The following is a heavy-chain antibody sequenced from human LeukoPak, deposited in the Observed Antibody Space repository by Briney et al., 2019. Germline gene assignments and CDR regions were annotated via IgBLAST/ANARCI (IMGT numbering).Heavy chain of an antibody. CDR3: RGWCTGEAYDIWFDR. Sequence: NPSETLSLTCTVSGGSICISNYYCGSIRLPPGKGLECNGSIYYSGSTYYNPSRKSRVTLSVDTSNNQFSLKLTSVTAADTAVYYCRGWCTGEAYDIWFDRWGQGTLVTVSS. J-gene: IGHJ5*02. V-gene: IGHV4-39*01. CDR1: GGSICISNYY. CDR2: IYYSGST. D-gene: IGHD6-19*01.